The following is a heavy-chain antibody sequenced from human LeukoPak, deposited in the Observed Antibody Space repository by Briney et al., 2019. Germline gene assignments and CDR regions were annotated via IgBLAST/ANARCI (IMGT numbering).Heavy chain of an antibody. D-gene: IGHD6-13*01. J-gene: IGHJ2*01. CDR3: ARGKGLTAAGTGAWYFDL. CDR1: GFTFSGYA. CDR2: IWYDGSDK. Sequence: SGRSLRLSCAASGFTFSGYAMHWVRQAPGKGLEWVAVIWYDGSDKYYADSVKGRCTISRDNSKNTLYLQMNSLRAEDTAVYYCARGKGLTAAGTGAWYFDLWGRGTLVTVSS. V-gene: IGHV3-33*08.